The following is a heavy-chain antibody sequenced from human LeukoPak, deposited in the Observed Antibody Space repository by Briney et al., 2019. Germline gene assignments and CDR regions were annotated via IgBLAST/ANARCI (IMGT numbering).Heavy chain of an antibody. CDR3: ARADSSGCY. V-gene: IGHV3-74*01. D-gene: IGHD6-19*01. CDR1: GFTFTTYA. Sequence: GGSLRLSCAASGFTFTTYAMNWVRQAPGKGLVWVSRINSDGSSTSYADSVKGRFTISRDNAKNTLYLQMNSLRAEDTAVYYCARADSSGCYWGQGTLVTVSS. CDR2: INSDGSST. J-gene: IGHJ4*02.